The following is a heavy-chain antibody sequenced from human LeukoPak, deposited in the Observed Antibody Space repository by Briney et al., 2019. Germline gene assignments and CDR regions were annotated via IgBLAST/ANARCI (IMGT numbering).Heavy chain of an antibody. J-gene: IGHJ4*02. CDR2: INPNSGGT. CDR1: GYTFTGYY. V-gene: IGHV1-2*02. CDR3: ARGLGTTWGLYYFDY. D-gene: IGHD1-26*01. Sequence: VASVKVSCKASGYTFTGYYMHWVRQAPGQGLEWMGWINPNSGGTNYAQKFQGRVTMTRDTSISTAYMELSRLRSDDTAVYYCARGLGTTWGLYYFDYWGQGTLVTVSS.